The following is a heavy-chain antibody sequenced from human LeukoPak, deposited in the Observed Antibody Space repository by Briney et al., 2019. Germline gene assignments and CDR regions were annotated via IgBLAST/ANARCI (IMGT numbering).Heavy chain of an antibody. V-gene: IGHV3-33*06. CDR3: AKVTGDYYDTSGAFDY. CDR2: IWHDGSND. Sequence: PGRSLRLSCAASGFIFSSYGMHWVRQAPGKGLEWVARIWHDGSNDDYADSVKGLFIFSRDNSKNTLYLQMNSLRAEDTAIYYCAKVTGDYYDTSGAFDYWGQGTLVTVSS. J-gene: IGHJ4*02. D-gene: IGHD3-22*01. CDR1: GFIFSSYG.